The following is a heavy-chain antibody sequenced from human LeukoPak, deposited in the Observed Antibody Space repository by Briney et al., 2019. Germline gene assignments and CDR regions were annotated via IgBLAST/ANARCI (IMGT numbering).Heavy chain of an antibody. V-gene: IGHV4-59*01. Sequence: SETLSLTCTVSGGSISSYYWSWIRQPPGKGLEWIGYIYYSGSTNYNPSLKSRVTISVDTSKNQFSLKLSSVTAADTAVYYCARDLGSSSSWHGGWFDPWGQGTLVTVSS. CDR1: GGSISSYY. CDR3: ARDLGSSSSWHGGWFDP. D-gene: IGHD6-13*01. CDR2: IYYSGST. J-gene: IGHJ5*02.